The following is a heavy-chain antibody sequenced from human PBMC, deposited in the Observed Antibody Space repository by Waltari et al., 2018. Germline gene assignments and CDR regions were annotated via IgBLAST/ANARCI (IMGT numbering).Heavy chain of an antibody. D-gene: IGHD2-2*01. V-gene: IGHV3-7*01. CDR2: IRQDGSEK. J-gene: IGHJ4*02. CDR1: GFTFSSYW. Sequence: ETHLVESGGGLVQPGGSLNLCCAAPGFTFSSYWMTWVRQAPGKGLEWVANIRQDGSEKYYVDSVKGRFTISRDNAKNSLYLQMNSLKADDTAVYYCARSSSTEFDSWGQGTLVTVSS. CDR3: ARSSSTEFDS.